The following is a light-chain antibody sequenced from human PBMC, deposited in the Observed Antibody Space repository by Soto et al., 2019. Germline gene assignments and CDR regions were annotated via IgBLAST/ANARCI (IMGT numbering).Light chain of an antibody. CDR1: QSVNSY. CDR3: QQRSNWPPVFT. CDR2: DAS. Sequence: EIVLTQSPATLSLSPGERATLSCRASQSVNSYLAWYQQKPGQAPRLLIHDASSRATGIPARFSGSGSGTDFTLTISSLEPEDFAVYYCQQRSNWPPVFTFGPGTKLDIK. J-gene: IGKJ3*01. V-gene: IGKV3-11*01.